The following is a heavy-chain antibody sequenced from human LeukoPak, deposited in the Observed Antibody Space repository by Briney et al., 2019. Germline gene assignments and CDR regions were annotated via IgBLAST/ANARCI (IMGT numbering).Heavy chain of an antibody. CDR3: AREETTVTTGGPDY. J-gene: IGHJ4*02. CDR1: GYTFTSYD. Sequence: ASVKVSCKASGYTFTSYDINWVRQAPGQGLEWMGIINPSGGSTSYAQKFQGRVTMTRDTSTSTVYMELSSLRSEDTAVYYCAREETTVTTGGPDYWGQGTLVTVSS. D-gene: IGHD4-17*01. CDR2: INPSGGST. V-gene: IGHV1-46*01.